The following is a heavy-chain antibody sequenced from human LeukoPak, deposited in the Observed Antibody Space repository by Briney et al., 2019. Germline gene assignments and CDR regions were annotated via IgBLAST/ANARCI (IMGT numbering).Heavy chain of an antibody. CDR3: ARLAQVEYFDY. CDR2: IYYSGST. CDR1: GGSISSYY. D-gene: IGHD2-15*01. V-gene: IGHV4-59*08. Sequence: PSETLSLTYTVSGGSISSYYWSWIRQPPGKGLEWIGYIYYSGSTNYNPSLKSRVTISVDTSKNQFSLKLSSVTAADTAVYYCARLAQVEYFDYWGQGTLVTVSS. J-gene: IGHJ4*02.